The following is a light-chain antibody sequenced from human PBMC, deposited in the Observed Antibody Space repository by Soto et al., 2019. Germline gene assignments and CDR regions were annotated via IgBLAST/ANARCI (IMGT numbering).Light chain of an antibody. Sequence: QSVLTQPPSVSAAPGQKVTISCSGSSSNIGNNFVSWYQHLPGTAPKLLIYDNNKRPSGIPDRFPGTKSGTSATLGITGLQTGDEAHYYCATWDSSLIAGVFGGGTKLTVL. CDR1: SSNIGNNF. CDR3: ATWDSSLIAGV. V-gene: IGLV1-51*01. CDR2: DNN. J-gene: IGLJ2*01.